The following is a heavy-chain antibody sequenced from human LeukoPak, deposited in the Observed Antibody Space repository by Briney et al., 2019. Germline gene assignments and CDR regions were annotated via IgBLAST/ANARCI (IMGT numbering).Heavy chain of an antibody. CDR3: AVSHRGDYVSCFDY. D-gene: IGHD4-17*01. J-gene: IGHJ4*02. CDR2: IYPGDPDT. Sequence: KCGESLKISCKGSGYSFSNYWIGWVRQMPGKGLEWMGIIYPGDPDTRYSPSFQGQVTISADKSISTAYLQWSSLKASDTAMYYCAVSHRGDYVSCFDYWGQGTLVTVSS. CDR1: GYSFSNYW. V-gene: IGHV5-51*01.